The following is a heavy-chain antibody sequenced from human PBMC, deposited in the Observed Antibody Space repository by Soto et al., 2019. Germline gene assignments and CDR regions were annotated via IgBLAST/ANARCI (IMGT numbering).Heavy chain of an antibody. CDR1: GYTFTDYY. CDR2: INPNSGGT. D-gene: IGHD3-3*01. CDR3: ARSGNPDFAY. J-gene: IGHJ4*02. V-gene: IGHV1-2*02. Sequence: GASVKVSCKASGYTFTDYYIHWVRQAPGQGLEWMGWINPNSGGTNYAQKFQGRVTMTRDTSITTAYMELSRLRSDDTALYYCARSGNPDFAYWGQGTPVTVPS.